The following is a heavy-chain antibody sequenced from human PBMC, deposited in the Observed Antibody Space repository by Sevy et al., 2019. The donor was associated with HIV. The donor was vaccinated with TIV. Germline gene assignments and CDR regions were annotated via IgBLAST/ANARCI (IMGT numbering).Heavy chain of an antibody. Sequence: ASVKVSCKASGYTFTSYVMHWVRQAPGQRLQWMGWINTGNGDTKYSEKLQGRVTITRDTSASTAYMELSSLRSEDTAVYHCARDRGGSGDFDYWGQGTLVTVSS. CDR1: GYTFTSYV. D-gene: IGHD3-10*01. V-gene: IGHV1-3*04. J-gene: IGHJ4*02. CDR2: INTGNGDT. CDR3: ARDRGGSGDFDY.